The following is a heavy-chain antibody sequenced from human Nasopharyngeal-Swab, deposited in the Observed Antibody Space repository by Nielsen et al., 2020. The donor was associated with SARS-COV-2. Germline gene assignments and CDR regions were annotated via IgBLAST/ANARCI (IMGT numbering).Heavy chain of an antibody. J-gene: IGHJ6*02. V-gene: IGHV4-30-4*01. Sequence: SETLSLTCTVSGGSISSGDYYWSWIRQPPGKGLEWIGYIYYSGSTYYSPSLKSRVTISVDTSKNQFSLKLSSVTAADTAVYYCARRGYYYGMDVWGQGTTVTVSS. CDR1: GGSISSGDYY. CDR2: IYYSGST. CDR3: ARRGYYYGMDV.